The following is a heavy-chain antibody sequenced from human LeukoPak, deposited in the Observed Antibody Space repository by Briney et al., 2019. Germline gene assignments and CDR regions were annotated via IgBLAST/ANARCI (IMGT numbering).Heavy chain of an antibody. Sequence: SGTLSLTCGVSGGSITNTNYWTWVRQPPGRGLEWIGEVNLQGSTNYNPSLMGRVAISVDTSENHISLQLTSVTAADTAVYYCAREGGPYRPLDYSGQGTLVTVSS. CDR1: GGSITNTNY. J-gene: IGHJ4*02. CDR3: AREGGPYRPLDY. V-gene: IGHV4-4*02. CDR2: VNLQGST.